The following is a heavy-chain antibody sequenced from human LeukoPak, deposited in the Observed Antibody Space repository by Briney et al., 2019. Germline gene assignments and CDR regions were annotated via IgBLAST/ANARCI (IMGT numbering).Heavy chain of an antibody. Sequence: SETLSLTCTVSGGSISSSSYYWGWIRQPPGKGLEWIGSICYSGSTYYNPSLKSRVTISVDTSKNQFSLKLSSVTAADTAVYYCARRRDLFDYWGQGTLVTVSS. CDR3: ARRRDLFDY. CDR1: GGSISSSSYY. V-gene: IGHV4-39*01. J-gene: IGHJ4*02. CDR2: ICYSGST.